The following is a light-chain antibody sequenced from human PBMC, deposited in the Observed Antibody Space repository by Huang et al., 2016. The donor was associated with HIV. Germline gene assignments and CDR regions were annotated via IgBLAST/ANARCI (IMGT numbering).Light chain of an antibody. Sequence: DIVMTQSPLSLPVTPGEPASISCRSSQRLLYSNGYNYLDWYLQKPGQSPQLLIYLGSNRSCAVPDRISGSGSGTDFTLRISRVEAEDVGVYYCMQALQTPLTFGGGTKVEIK. CDR1: QRLLYSNGYNY. CDR2: LGS. CDR3: MQALQTPLT. V-gene: IGKV2-28*01. J-gene: IGKJ4*01.